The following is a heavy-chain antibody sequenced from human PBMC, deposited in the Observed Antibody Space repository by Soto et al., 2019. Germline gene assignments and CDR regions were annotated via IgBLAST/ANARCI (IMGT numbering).Heavy chain of an antibody. J-gene: IGHJ3*02. CDR2: IYHTGAA. CDR1: GGSLSSDNFF. CDR3: ASEVISPGTSDAFDI. V-gene: IGHV4-31*03. Sequence: QVQLQESGPGLVKPSQTLSVTCTVSGGSLSSDNFFWSWVRQHPETGLEWVGYIYHTGAAYYNPSLKSRLTISLDTSKNRFSLSLISVTAADTAVYYCASEVISPGTSDAFDIWGQGTMVTVSS. D-gene: IGHD1-1*01.